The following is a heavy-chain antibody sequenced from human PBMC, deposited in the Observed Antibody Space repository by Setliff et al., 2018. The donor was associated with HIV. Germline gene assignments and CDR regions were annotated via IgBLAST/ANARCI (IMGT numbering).Heavy chain of an antibody. J-gene: IGHJ6*02. CDR2: IFYSGST. D-gene: IGHD5-12*01. Sequence: PSETLSLTCSVSGGSISSGSYYWSWIRQHPGKGLEWIGYIFYSGSTTYNPSLKSRLTISIDTSKNRFSLKLKSVTAADTAVYHCAREPATHNGYNWDYYGTDLWGQGTTVTVSS. CDR1: GGSISSGSYY. CDR3: AREPATHNGYNWDYYGTDL. V-gene: IGHV4-31*03.